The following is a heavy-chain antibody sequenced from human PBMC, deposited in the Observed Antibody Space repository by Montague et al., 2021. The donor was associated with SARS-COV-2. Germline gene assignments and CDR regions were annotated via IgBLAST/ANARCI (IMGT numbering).Heavy chain of an antibody. CDR3: ATDRTVAPGYGFDP. CDR2: INTDGTIT. J-gene: IGHJ5*02. V-gene: IGHV3-74*01. CDR1: GFTFSSHW. Sequence: SRRLSCAASGFTFSSHWMHWVRQLPGKGLLWVSRINTDGTITNYADSVEGRFTISRDNAKNSMYLQMNSLRVEDTAVYYCATDRTVAPGYGFDPWGQGTLVTVSS. D-gene: IGHD3-9*01.